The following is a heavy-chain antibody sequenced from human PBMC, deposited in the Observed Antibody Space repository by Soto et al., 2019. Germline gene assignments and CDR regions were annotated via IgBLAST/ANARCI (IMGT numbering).Heavy chain of an antibody. CDR3: VPPWGDELHCSGGSYYNKWFDP. CDR1: GFTFRSYG. V-gene: IGHV3-30*03. Sequence: QVQVVESGGGVVQPGRSLRLSCAASGFTFRSYGMYWVRQAPGKGLEWVAAISNDGSNEYYVDSVKGRFTISRDNSKDTLYLQMNSLRAEDTAVYYCVPPWGDELHCSGGSYYNKWFDPWGQGTLVTVSS. D-gene: IGHD2-15*01. CDR2: ISNDGSNE. J-gene: IGHJ5*02.